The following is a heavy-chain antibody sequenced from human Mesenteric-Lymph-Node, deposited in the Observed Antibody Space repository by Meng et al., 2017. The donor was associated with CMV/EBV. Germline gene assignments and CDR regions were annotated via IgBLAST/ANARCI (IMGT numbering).Heavy chain of an antibody. CDR3: ARDWRIFGV. V-gene: IGHV3-48*03. J-gene: IGHJ6*02. D-gene: IGHD2-15*01. CDR2: ISSGGTTI. CDR1: GFTFSSFE. Sequence: GGSLRLSCTASGFTFSSFEMHWVRQAPGKGLEWVSHISSGGTTIYYADSVRGRFTISRDNAKNSLYLQMSSLRAEDTGVCYCARDWRIFGVWGQGTTVTVSS.